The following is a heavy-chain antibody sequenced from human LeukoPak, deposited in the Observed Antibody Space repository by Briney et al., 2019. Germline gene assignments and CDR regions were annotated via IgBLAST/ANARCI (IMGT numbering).Heavy chain of an antibody. CDR1: GFNFRIYG. Sequence: PGGSLRLSCAAAGFNFRIYGMHWVRQAPGKGLEWVAVAFDDGSNQYYADSVKGRFTISKDIFKNTLYVQMNSLRAEDTAVYYCATGSGYYYDHWGQGTLVTVSS. CDR3: ATGSGYYYDH. J-gene: IGHJ4*02. D-gene: IGHD3-22*01. V-gene: IGHV3-33*01. CDR2: AFDDGSNQ.